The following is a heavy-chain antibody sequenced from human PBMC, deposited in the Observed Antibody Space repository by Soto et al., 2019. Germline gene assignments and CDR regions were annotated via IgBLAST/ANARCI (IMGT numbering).Heavy chain of an antibody. J-gene: IGHJ4*02. Sequence: SDPLSLTCTVSGGTITSNYWSWIRQPPGKGLEWIGYIYYRGNTNYHPSLKSRVTISLDTSKHQFPLTLSSVPAADTAVCYCARVLVDTAMVDGSVYFDYWGQGTLVTVSS. CDR3: ARVLVDTAMVDGSVYFDY. D-gene: IGHD5-18*01. CDR1: GGTITSNY. CDR2: IYYRGNT. V-gene: IGHV4-59*12.